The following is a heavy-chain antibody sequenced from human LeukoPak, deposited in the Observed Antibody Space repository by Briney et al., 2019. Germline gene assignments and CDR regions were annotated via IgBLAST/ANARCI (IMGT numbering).Heavy chain of an antibody. V-gene: IGHV3-9*01. D-gene: IGHD6-6*01. CDR3: AKGGPRYSSSMDV. J-gene: IGHJ6*02. CDR2: ISWNSGSI. Sequence: GGSLRLSCAASGFTFDDYAMHWVRQAPGKGLEWVSGISWNSGSISYADSVKGRFTISRDNAKNSLYLQMNSLRAEDTALYYRAKGGPRYSSSMDVWGQETTVTVSS. CDR1: GFTFDDYA.